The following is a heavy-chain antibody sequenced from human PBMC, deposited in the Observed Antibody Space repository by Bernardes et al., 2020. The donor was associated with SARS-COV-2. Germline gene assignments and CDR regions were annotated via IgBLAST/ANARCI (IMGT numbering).Heavy chain of an antibody. D-gene: IGHD2-2*01. CDR2: VNESGST. J-gene: IGHJ5*02. CDR3: ARGGSPRWGSTSCYSCDSGYWFHP. Sequence: SATLSLTCAVSGGSITDYYWSWIRQSPGEGLEWSGEVNESGSTAYNPSLESRVTISVDTSKNLFSLKVTPVTAADTAVYYCARGGSPRWGSTSCYSCDSGYWFHPWGQGTLVTVSS. CDR1: GGSITDYY. V-gene: IGHV4-34*01.